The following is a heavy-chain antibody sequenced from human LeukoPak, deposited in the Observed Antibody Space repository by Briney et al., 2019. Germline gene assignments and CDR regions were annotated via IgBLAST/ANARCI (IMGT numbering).Heavy chain of an antibody. CDR1: GGSFSGYY. V-gene: IGHV4-34*01. CDR2: INHSGST. D-gene: IGHD3-10*01. CDR3: ARLPPRYYGSGSYRSYYYGMDV. J-gene: IGHJ6*02. Sequence: SETLSLTCAVYGGSFSGYYWSWIRQPPGKGLEWIGEINHSGSTNYNPSLKSRVTISVDTSKNQFSLKLSSVTAADTAVYYCARLPPRYYGSGSYRSYYYGMDVWGQGTTVTVSS.